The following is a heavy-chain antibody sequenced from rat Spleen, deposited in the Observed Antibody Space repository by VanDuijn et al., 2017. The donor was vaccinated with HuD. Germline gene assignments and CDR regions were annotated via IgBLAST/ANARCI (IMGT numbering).Heavy chain of an antibody. CDR1: GFTFSNYL. J-gene: IGHJ4*01. CDR2: ISSSSGT. Sequence: VQLVESGGGLVQPGKSLKLSCSASGFTFSNYLMHWIRQAPGKGLDWVAYISSSSGTAYADAVKGRFTISRDNAKNTLYLQLNSLRSEDTAIYYCARNDYPGMTGVMDAWGQGASVTVSS. CDR3: ARNDYPGMTGVMDA. D-gene: IGHD1-4*01. V-gene: IGHV5-62*01.